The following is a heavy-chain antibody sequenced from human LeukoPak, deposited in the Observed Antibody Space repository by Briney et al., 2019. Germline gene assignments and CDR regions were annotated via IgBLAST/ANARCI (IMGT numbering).Heavy chain of an antibody. CDR3: VRAGAETGGFYHMDV. Sequence: PGGSLRLSCAASGFTLSSYWMSWVRQAPGKGLEWVANIKQDGSEKYYVDSVKGRFTISRDNAKNSLYLQMNSLRAEDTAVYYCVRAGAETGGFYHMDVWGEGTTVTVSS. J-gene: IGHJ6*03. V-gene: IGHV3-7*04. CDR2: IKQDGSEK. CDR1: GFTLSSYW. D-gene: IGHD3-10*01.